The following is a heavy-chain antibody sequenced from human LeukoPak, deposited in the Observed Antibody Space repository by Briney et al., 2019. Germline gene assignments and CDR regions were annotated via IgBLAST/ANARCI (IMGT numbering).Heavy chain of an antibody. CDR2: IIPIFGTA. CDR1: GGTFSSYA. V-gene: IGHV1-69*05. CDR3: ARVRSAVTTLAKRNWFDP. J-gene: IGHJ5*02. D-gene: IGHD4-17*01. Sequence: GASVKVSCKASGGTFSSYAISWVRQAPGQGLEWMGRIIPIFGTANYAQKFQGRVTITTDESTSTAYMELSSLRSEDTAVYYCARVRSAVTTLAKRNWFDPWGQGTLVTVSS.